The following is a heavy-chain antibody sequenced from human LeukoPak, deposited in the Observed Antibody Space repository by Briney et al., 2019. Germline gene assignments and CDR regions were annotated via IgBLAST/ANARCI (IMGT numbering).Heavy chain of an antibody. Sequence: SETLSLTCTVSGVSISSTSYYWGWIRQPPGKGLEWIASIYYSGSTYYNPSLKSRVTISVDTSKNQFSLKLSSVTAADTAVYYCARGNYDYVWGGIDYWGQGTLVTVSS. V-gene: IGHV4-39*01. CDR1: GVSISSTSYY. J-gene: IGHJ4*02. D-gene: IGHD3-16*01. CDR2: IYYSGST. CDR3: ARGNYDYVWGGIDY.